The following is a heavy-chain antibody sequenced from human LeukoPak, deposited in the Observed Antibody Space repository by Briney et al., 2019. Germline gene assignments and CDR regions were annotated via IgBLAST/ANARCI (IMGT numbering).Heavy chain of an antibody. V-gene: IGHV4-59*01. CDR3: ARGRPDFRTNFYTFFVDS. Sequence: SETLSLTCTVSAGSISSYYWTSIRQPPGKGLEWIGHIYYSGSTNYNPSLKSRVAISLDTSKNQFSLKLSSVTAADTAIYYCARGRPDFRTNFYTFFVDSWGRGTLVTVSS. J-gene: IGHJ4*02. D-gene: IGHD3/OR15-3a*01. CDR2: IYYSGST. CDR1: AGSISSYY.